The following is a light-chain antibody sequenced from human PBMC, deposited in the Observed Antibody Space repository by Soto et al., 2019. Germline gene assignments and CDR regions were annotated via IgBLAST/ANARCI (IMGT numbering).Light chain of an antibody. CDR2: GAS. Sequence: EIVMTSSLATLSVSPGERDTLSCRASQSVSSNLAWYQQKPGQAPRLLIYGASTRATGIPARFSGSGSGTEFTLTISSLQSEDFAVYYCQQYNNWPRTFGQGTKVDIK. J-gene: IGKJ1*01. CDR3: QQYNNWPRT. V-gene: IGKV3-15*01. CDR1: QSVSSN.